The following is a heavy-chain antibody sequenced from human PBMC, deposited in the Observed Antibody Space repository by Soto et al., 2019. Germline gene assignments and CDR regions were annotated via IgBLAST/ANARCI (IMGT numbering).Heavy chain of an antibody. D-gene: IGHD4-17*01. Sequence: KASETLSLSCTVSGGSSSPYDWSWVRQPPGKGLEWSGYIFYSGGTNYNPSLKSRVTISVDTSKNQYSLQLSSVTAADTAVYYCARWVYGRPPRYTPYRGQ. CDR1: GGSSSPYD. J-gene: IGHJ1*01. V-gene: IGHV4-59*01. CDR2: IFYSGGT. CDR3: ARWVYGRPPRYTPY.